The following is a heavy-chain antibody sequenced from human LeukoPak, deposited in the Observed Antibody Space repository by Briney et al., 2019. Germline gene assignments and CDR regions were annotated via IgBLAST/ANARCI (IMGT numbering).Heavy chain of an antibody. CDR2: ISGSGNSA. D-gene: IGHD2-2*01. V-gene: IGHV3-23*01. J-gene: IGHJ4*02. Sequence: GGSPRLSCTASGFTFGDYAMSWVRQAPGKGLEWVSAISGSGNSAYYADSVKGRFTISRDSSKNTLYLQMNSLRAEDTAVYYCAKAQLLGGDYWGQGTLVTVSS. CDR3: AKAQLLGGDY. CDR1: GFTFGDYA.